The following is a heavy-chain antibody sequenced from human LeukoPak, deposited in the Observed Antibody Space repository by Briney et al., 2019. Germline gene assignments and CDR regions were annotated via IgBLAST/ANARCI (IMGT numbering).Heavy chain of an antibody. J-gene: IGHJ4*02. CDR1: GGTFSSYA. V-gene: IGHV1-69*13. D-gene: IGHD5-18*01. Sequence: GASVKVSCKASGGTFSSYAISWVRQAPGQGLEWTGGIIPIFGTANYAQKFQGRVTITADESTSTAYMELSSLRSEDTAVYYCAREVGGYSYGYYIFDYWGQGTLVTVSS. CDR2: IIPIFGTA. CDR3: AREVGGYSYGYYIFDY.